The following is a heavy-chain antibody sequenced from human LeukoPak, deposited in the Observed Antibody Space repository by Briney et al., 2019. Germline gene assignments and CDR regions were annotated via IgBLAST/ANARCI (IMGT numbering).Heavy chain of an antibody. CDR3: AKDAYSGDAFDI. V-gene: IGHV1-3*01. J-gene: IGHJ3*02. D-gene: IGHD2-15*01. CDR1: EYTFTTYT. CDR2: INAGNGNT. Sequence: ASVKVSCKASEYTFTTYTIHWVRQAPGQRFEWMGWINAGNGNTKYSQKFQGRVTITKDTSASTAYMELRSLTSEVTAMYYCAKDAYSGDAFDIWGQGTMATVSS.